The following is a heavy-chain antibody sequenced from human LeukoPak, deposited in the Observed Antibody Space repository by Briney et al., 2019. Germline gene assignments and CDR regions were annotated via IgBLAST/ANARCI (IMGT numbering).Heavy chain of an antibody. CDR2: INPNSGGT. D-gene: IGHD5-24*01. V-gene: IGHV1-2*02. CDR1: GYTFTGHY. CDR3: AGGRDGYNSYFDY. J-gene: IGHJ4*02. Sequence: ASVKVSCKASGYTFTGHYMHWVRQAPGQGLEWMGWINPNSGGTNYAQKFQGRVTMTRDTSISTAYMELSRLRSDDTAVYYCAGGRDGYNSYFDYWGQGTLVTVSS.